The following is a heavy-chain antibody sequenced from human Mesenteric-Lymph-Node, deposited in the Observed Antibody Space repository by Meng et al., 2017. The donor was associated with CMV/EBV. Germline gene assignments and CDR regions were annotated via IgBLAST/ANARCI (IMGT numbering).Heavy chain of an antibody. CDR2: ISYDGSNK. Sequence: GESLKISCAASGFTFSSYAMHWVRQAPGKGLEWVAVISYDGSNKYYADSVKGRFTISRDNTKNKLYLQMNTVRDDDTAVYYCARVPRARSGRFDFWGQGTLVTVSS. CDR3: ARVPRARSGRFDF. CDR1: GFTFSSYA. V-gene: IGHV3-30-3*01. D-gene: IGHD3-10*01. J-gene: IGHJ4*02.